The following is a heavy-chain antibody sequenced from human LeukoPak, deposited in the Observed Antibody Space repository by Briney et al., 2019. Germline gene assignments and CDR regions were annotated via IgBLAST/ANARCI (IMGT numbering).Heavy chain of an antibody. V-gene: IGHV1-18*01. Sequence: GASVKVSCKASGYTFTSYGISWVRQAPGQGLEWMGWISAYNGNTNYAQKLQGRVAMTTDTSTSTAYMELKSLRSDDTAVYNCARECTNGVCSIDYWGQGTLVTVSS. CDR3: ARECTNGVCSIDY. CDR1: GYTFTSYG. D-gene: IGHD2-8*01. CDR2: ISAYNGNT. J-gene: IGHJ4*02.